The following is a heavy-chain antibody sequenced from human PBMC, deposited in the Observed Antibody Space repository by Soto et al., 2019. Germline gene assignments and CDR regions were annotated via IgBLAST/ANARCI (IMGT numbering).Heavy chain of an antibody. Sequence: QVQLVQSGAEVKKPGASVKVSCKASGYTFTSYYMHWVRQAPGQGLEWMGIISPSGGSTSYAQKFQCRVTMTRDTSTSTVYMELSSLRSEDTAVYYCARVPNSSASWIDYWCQGTLVTVS. CDR1: GYTFTSYY. CDR2: ISPSGGST. J-gene: IGHJ4*02. V-gene: IGHV1-46*01. D-gene: IGHD6-6*01. CDR3: ARVPNSSASWIDY.